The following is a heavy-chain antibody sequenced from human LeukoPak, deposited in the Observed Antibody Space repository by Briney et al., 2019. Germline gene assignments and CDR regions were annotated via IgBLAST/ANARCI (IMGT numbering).Heavy chain of an antibody. J-gene: IGHJ4*02. Sequence: SETLSLTCTVSGGSISRDYWSWIRQPPGKGLEWIGYIYYTGSTNYNPSLKSRVTISVDTSKNQFSLKLSSVTAADTAVYYCTRDRPGGSSLDYWGQGTLVTVSS. CDR2: IYYTGST. CDR3: TRDRPGGSSLDY. D-gene: IGHD6-13*01. CDR1: GGSISRDY. V-gene: IGHV4-59*01.